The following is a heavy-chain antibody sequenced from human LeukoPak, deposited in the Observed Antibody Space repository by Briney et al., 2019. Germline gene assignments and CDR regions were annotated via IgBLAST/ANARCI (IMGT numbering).Heavy chain of an antibody. CDR3: AKEAYYDFWCGYEDY. Sequence: GGSLRLSCAASGFTFSSYGMHWVRQAPGKGLEWVAFIRYDGSNKYYADSVKGRFTISRDNSKNTLYLQMNSLRAEDTAVYYCAKEAYYDFWCGYEDYWGQGTLVTVSS. CDR1: GFTFSSYG. D-gene: IGHD3-3*01. V-gene: IGHV3-30*02. J-gene: IGHJ4*02. CDR2: IRYDGSNK.